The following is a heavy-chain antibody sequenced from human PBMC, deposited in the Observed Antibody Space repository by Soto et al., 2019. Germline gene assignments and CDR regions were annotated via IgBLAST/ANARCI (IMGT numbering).Heavy chain of an antibody. CDR2: ISYDGSDK. Sequence: KGMEWLALISYDGSDKDYADSVKGRFTISRDNSRNTLLLQMNSLRAEDTAVYYCVFFFQEEDGIRDVRSVSAFLLNRSSDL. V-gene: IGHV3-30-3*01. D-gene: IGHD3-10*02. CDR3: VFFFQEEDGIRDVRSVSAFLLNRSSDL. J-gene: IGHJ2*01.